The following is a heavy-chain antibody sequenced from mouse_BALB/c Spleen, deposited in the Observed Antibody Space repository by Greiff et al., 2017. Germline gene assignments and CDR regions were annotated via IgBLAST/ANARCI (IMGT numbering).Heavy chain of an antibody. V-gene: IGHV6-6*02. CDR1: GFTFSSYW. CDR2: IRLKSDNYAT. D-gene: IGHD2-4*01. J-gene: IGHJ3*01. Sequence: EVKVGESGGGLVQPGGSMKLSCVASGFTFSSYWMSWVRQSPEKGLEWVAEIRLKSDNYATHYAESVKGKFTISRDDSKSRLYLQMNSLRAEDTGIYYCTGDYAGFAYWGQGTLVTVSA. CDR3: TGDYAGFAY.